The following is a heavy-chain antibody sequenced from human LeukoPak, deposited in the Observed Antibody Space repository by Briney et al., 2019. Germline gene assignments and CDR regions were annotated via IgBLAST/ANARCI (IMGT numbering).Heavy chain of an antibody. V-gene: IGHV3-7*01. J-gene: IGHJ4*02. D-gene: IGHD3-3*01. Sequence: GGSLRLSCAASGFTFSSYWMTWVRQAPGKGLEWVANIKEDGSEKFYVDSVKGRFTISRDNAKNSLSLQMDSLRAEDTAVYYCARPYFDFWGVGYWGQGTLVTVSS. CDR3: ARPYFDFWGVGY. CDR2: IKEDGSEK. CDR1: GFTFSSYW.